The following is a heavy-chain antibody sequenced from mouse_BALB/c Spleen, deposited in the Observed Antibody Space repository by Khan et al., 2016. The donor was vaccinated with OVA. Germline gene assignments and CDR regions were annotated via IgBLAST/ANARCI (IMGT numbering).Heavy chain of an antibody. J-gene: IGHJ3*01. Sequence: QVQLQQSGAELMKPGASVKLSCKASGYTFTSYYMYWVKQRPGQGLEWIGEINPNNGGTNFNEKFKSKATLTVDKSSSTAYMQLSSLTSEDSAVYYCTRSGYGSFAYWGQGTLVTVSA. CDR2: INPNNGGT. V-gene: IGHV1S81*02. D-gene: IGHD2-2*01. CDR3: TRSGYGSFAY. CDR1: GYTFTSYY.